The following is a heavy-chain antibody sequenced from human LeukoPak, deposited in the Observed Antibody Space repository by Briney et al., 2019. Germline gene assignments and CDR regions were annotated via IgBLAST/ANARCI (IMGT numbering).Heavy chain of an antibody. CDR3: ARAFTSGRGAFDI. CDR2: ISISSSTI. J-gene: IGHJ3*02. CDR1: GFTFSTYS. Sequence: PGGSLRLSCAASGFTFSTYSMNWVRQAPGKGLEWVPYISISSSTIYYADSVKGRFTISRDNAKSSLFLQMNSLRDEDTAVYYCARAFTSGRGAFDIWGQGTMVTVSS. D-gene: IGHD6-19*01. V-gene: IGHV3-48*02.